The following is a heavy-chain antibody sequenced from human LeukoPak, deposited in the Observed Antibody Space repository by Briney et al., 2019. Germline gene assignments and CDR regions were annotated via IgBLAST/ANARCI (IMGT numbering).Heavy chain of an antibody. CDR1: GLTFSTYW. CDR2: IKFDGSLA. D-gene: IGHD3-16*01. Sequence: GGSLRLSCTASGLTFSTYWVHWVRQAPGKGLVWVSQIKFDGSLASYADSVKGRFTISRDNAKNTLYPQMNTLGTEDTAVYYCVTGHYDSRMYFDLWGRGTLVTVSS. J-gene: IGHJ2*01. CDR3: VTGHYDSRMYFDL. V-gene: IGHV3-74*01.